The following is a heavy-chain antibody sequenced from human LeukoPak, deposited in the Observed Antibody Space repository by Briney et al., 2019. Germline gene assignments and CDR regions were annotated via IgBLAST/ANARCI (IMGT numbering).Heavy chain of an antibody. Sequence: GGSLRVSCAASGFTFISYSMNWVRQARGKGLEWVSSISSSSSYIYYADSVKGRFTISRDNAKNSLYLQMNSLRAEDTAVYYCARAIRDGYNFFDYWGQGTLVTVSS. CDR3: ARAIRDGYNFFDY. J-gene: IGHJ4*02. CDR1: GFTFISYS. D-gene: IGHD5-24*01. CDR2: ISSSSSYI. V-gene: IGHV3-21*01.